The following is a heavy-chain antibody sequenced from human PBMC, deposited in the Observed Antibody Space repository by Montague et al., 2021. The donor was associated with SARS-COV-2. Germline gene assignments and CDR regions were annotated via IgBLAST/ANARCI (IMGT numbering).Heavy chain of an antibody. CDR2: IYYSGST. J-gene: IGHJ4*02. CDR3: ARTRGYDPLFDF. Sequence: SETLSLTCTVSGGSISSNFWSWIRQPPGKGPEWIGYIYYSGSTNXNPSLKSRVTISVDTSKKQFSLQLSSVTAADTAVYYCARTRGYDPLFDFWGQGTLVTVSS. D-gene: IGHD5-12*01. CDR1: GGSISSNF. V-gene: IGHV4-59*01.